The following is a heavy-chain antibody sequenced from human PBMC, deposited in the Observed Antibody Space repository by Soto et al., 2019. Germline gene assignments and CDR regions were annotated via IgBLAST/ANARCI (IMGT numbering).Heavy chain of an antibody. CDR3: ATDDYGIFPY. Sequence: ASVKVSCKVSGYPFTTYCIHWVRQAPGQGLEWMGWIDPRSGGTVYEQKFQGRVTMTRDTSISTVYMDLSGLTSDDTALYYCATDDYGIFPYWGQGSLVTVSS. V-gene: IGHV1-2*02. D-gene: IGHD3-10*01. CDR1: GYPFTTYC. CDR2: IDPRSGGT. J-gene: IGHJ4*02.